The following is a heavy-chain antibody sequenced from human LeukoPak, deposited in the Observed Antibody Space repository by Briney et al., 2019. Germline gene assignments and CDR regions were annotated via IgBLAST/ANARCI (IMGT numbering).Heavy chain of an antibody. V-gene: IGHV1-18*01. CDR2: ISAYNGNT. Sequence: ASVKVSCKASGYIFTSYGISWVRQAPGQGLEWMGWISAYNGNTNYAQKLQGRVTMTTDTSTSTAYMELRSLRSDDTAVYYCARESSSWSRFDPWGQGTLVTVSS. CDR1: GYIFTSYG. D-gene: IGHD6-13*01. J-gene: IGHJ5*02. CDR3: ARESSSWSRFDP.